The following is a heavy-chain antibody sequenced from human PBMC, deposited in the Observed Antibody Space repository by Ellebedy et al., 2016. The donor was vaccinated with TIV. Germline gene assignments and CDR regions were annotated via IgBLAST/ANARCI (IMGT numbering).Heavy chain of an antibody. CDR2: INPSGGST. Sequence: AASVKVSCKASGYTFTIYYMHWVRQAPGQGLELMGLINPSGGSTSYAQKFQGRVTMTRDTSTSTVYMELSSLRSDETAVYFGAREGFDLWGRGTLVTVSS. V-gene: IGHV1-46*01. CDR3: AREGFDL. J-gene: IGHJ2*01. CDR1: GYTFTIYY.